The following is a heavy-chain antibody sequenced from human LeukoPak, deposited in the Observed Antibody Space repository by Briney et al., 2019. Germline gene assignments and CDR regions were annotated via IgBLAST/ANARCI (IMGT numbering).Heavy chain of an antibody. Sequence: GGSLRLSCAASGFTFSSYSMNWVRQAPGKGLEWVANIKQDGSEKYYVDSVKGRFTISRDNAKNSLYLQMNSLRAEDTAVYYCARHRIERNWFDPWGQGTLVTVSS. CDR1: GFTFSSYS. V-gene: IGHV3-7*01. J-gene: IGHJ5*02. D-gene: IGHD1-26*01. CDR3: ARHRIERNWFDP. CDR2: IKQDGSEK.